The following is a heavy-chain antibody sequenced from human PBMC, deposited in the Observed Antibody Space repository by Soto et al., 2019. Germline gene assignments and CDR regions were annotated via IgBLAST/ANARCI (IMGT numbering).Heavy chain of an antibody. CDR3: AKLSQYSSSYYFNS. CDR2: VSGLGATT. CDR1: GFTFNSYA. J-gene: IGHJ4*02. D-gene: IGHD6-6*01. Sequence: EVQLLESGGGLVQPGGSLRLSCAASGFTFNSYAMSWVRQAPGKGLEWVSSVSGLGATTHHADSVQGRFTISRDNFGNTLYLQMNSLRAEDTAVYYCAKLSQYSSSYYFNSWGQGTLVTVSS. V-gene: IGHV3-23*01.